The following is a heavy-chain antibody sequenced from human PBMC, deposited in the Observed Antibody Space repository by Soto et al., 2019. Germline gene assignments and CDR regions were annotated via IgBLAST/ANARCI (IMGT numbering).Heavy chain of an antibody. Sequence: SETLSLTCTVSGGSISSGDYYWSWIRQPPGKGLEWIGDIYYSGSTYYNPSLKSRVTISVDTSKNQFSLKLSSVTAADTAVYYCARGPLPNYDFWSGYYPTGLGYYYYGMDVWGQGTTVTVSS. CDR1: GGSISSGDYY. CDR3: ARGPLPNYDFWSGYYPTGLGYYYYGMDV. J-gene: IGHJ6*02. D-gene: IGHD3-3*01. V-gene: IGHV4-30-4*01. CDR2: IYYSGST.